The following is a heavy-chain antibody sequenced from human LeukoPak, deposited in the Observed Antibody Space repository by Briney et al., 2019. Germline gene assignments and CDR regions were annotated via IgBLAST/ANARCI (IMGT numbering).Heavy chain of an antibody. J-gene: IGHJ6*03. D-gene: IGHD6-13*01. Sequence: SETLSLTCTVSGGSISSYYWSWIRQPPGKGLEWIGYIYTSGSTNYSPSLKSRVTISVDTSKNQFSLKLSSVTAADTAVYYCARHSSSSNPRYYYYYMDVWGKGTTVTVSS. CDR3: ARHSSSSNPRYYYYYMDV. V-gene: IGHV4-4*09. CDR1: GGSISSYY. CDR2: IYTSGST.